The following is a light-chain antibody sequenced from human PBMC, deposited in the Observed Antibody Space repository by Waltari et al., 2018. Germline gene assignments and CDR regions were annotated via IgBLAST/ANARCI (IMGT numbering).Light chain of an antibody. J-gene: IGKJ1*01. V-gene: IGKV3-20*01. CDR2: ATS. Sequence: EIVLTQSPGTLSLSPGERATLSCRASQTISYSYLAWYQQKPCQAPRLLISATSSRATAIPDRFSGSGSGTDFTLTISRLEPEDFAVYFCQHYANSPPTFGQGTKVEIK. CDR3: QHYANSPPT. CDR1: QTISYSY.